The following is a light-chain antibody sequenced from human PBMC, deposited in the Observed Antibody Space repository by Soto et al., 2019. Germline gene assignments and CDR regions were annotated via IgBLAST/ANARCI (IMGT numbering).Light chain of an antibody. J-gene: IGKJ2*01. Sequence: EIVLTQSPGTLSLSPGERATLSCRASQRVSSSYLAWYQQKPGQAPRLLIYGASTRATGIPDRFSRSGSGTDFTHTISRLEPEDFAVYFCQRYGSSPPFTFGQGTKVEI. CDR1: QRVSSSY. CDR2: GAS. V-gene: IGKV3-20*01. CDR3: QRYGSSPPFT.